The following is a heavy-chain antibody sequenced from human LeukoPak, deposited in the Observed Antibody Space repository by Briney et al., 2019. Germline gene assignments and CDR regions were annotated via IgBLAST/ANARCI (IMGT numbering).Heavy chain of an antibody. CDR2: INPNSGGT. CDR1: GYTFTGYY. D-gene: IGHD4-23*01. J-gene: IGHJ4*02. CDR3: ARAPDYGGNSYFDY. V-gene: IGHV1-2*02. Sequence: ASVKVSCKASGYTFTGYYMHWVRQAPGQGLEWMGWINPNSGGTNYAQKFQGRVTMTRDTSISTAYMELSRLRSDDTAVYYCARAPDYGGNSYFDYWGQGTLVTVSS.